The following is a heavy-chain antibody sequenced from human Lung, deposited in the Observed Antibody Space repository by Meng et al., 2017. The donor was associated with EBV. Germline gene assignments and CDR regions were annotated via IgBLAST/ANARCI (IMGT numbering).Heavy chain of an antibody. CDR2: LIPMSDAQ. D-gene: IGHD3-10*01. Sequence: QGQLVHAGGEGKKPGSSVKVSCKTSGGTFRSDAVSWVRQAPGQGLEWMGGLIPMSDAQHYAQKFQDRVRITADESTSTHYMDLSGLRSEDTAVYYCASESGRGFTPDYWGQGTLVTVSS. V-gene: IGHV1-69*01. CDR1: GGTFRSDA. J-gene: IGHJ4*02. CDR3: ASESGRGFTPDY.